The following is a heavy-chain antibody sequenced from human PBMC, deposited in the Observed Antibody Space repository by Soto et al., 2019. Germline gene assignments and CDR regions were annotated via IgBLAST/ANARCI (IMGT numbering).Heavy chain of an antibody. J-gene: IGHJ4*02. CDR1: GGSISSYY. CDR2: IYYSGSP. CDR3: XXXXXXXFDY. V-gene: IGHV4-59*01. Sequence: QVQLQESGPGLVKPSETLSLTCTVSGGSISSYYWSWIRQPPGKGLEWIGYIYYSGSPNYNPSLXXXXXXXXXXXXXXXXXXXXXXXXXXXXXXXXXXXXXXXFDYWGQGTLVTVSS.